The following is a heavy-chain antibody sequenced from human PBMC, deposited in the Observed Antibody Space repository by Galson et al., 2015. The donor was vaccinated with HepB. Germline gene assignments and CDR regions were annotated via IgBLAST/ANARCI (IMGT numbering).Heavy chain of an antibody. CDR3: ARRPAITMILYHTNDAFDI. D-gene: IGHD3-22*01. V-gene: IGHV1-69*06. Sequence: SVKVSCKASGGTFSSYAISWVRQAPGQGLEWMGGIIPIFGTANYAQKFQGRVTITADKSTSTAYMELSSLRSEDTAVYYCARRPAITMILYHTNDAFDIWGQGTMVTVSS. CDR2: IIPIFGTA. J-gene: IGHJ3*02. CDR1: GGTFSSYA.